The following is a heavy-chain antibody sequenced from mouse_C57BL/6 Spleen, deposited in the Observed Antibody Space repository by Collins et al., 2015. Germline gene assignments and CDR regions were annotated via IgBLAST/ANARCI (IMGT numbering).Heavy chain of an antibody. V-gene: IGHV1-26*01. D-gene: IGHD2-3*01. CDR3: AKENDGYYGAMDY. J-gene: IGHJ4*01. Sequence: EVQLQQSGPELVKPGASVKISCKASGYTFTDYYMNWVIQSHGKSLEWIGDIDPNNGGTTYNQKFKGKATLTVDKSSSTAYMELRSLTSEDSAVYYCAKENDGYYGAMDYWGQGTSVTVSS. CDR1: GYTFTDYY. CDR2: IDPNNGGT.